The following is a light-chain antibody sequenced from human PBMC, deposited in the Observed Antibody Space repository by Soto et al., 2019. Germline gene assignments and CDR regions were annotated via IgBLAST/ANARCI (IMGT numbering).Light chain of an antibody. J-gene: IGLJ1*01. V-gene: IGLV2-14*01. CDR3: ISYTSISTLGV. Sequence: QSALTQPASVSGSPGQSITISCTGTSSDVGGYNYVSWYQQHPGKAPKLIIYEVTNRPSGVSNRFSGSKSGNTASLTISGLQAEDEADYHCISYTSISTLGVFGTGTKVTVL. CDR2: EVT. CDR1: SSDVGGYNY.